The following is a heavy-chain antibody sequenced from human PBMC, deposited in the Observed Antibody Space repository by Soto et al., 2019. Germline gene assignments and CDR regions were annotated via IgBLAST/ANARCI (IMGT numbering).Heavy chain of an antibody. CDR2: FIPIFRTL. Sequence: QVQLIQSEAEVKKPGSSVRVSCTASGGIFGSHGFSWVRQAPGQRLEWVGGFIPIFRTLTYTEKFQARVRIAADESTNKVYLNLSSPTSEDTAVYYCVRDRRIYYSDPHDEFVASDYEVWGQGTMVSVSS. D-gene: IGHD3-22*01. CDR1: GGIFGSHG. V-gene: IGHV1-69*01. CDR3: VRDRRIYYSDPHDEFVASDYEV. J-gene: IGHJ3*01.